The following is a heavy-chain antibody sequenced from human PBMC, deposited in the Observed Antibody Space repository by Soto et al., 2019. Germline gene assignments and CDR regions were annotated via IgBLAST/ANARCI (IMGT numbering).Heavy chain of an antibody. CDR1: GGSISSGGYY. CDR2: IILIGSI. J-gene: IGHJ4*02. V-gene: IGHV4-34*12. Sequence: ASETLSLTCTVSGGSISSGGYYWSWIRQPPGKGMEWIGEIILIGSINYTPSFKIRVTISLDMSKNQFSLKLSSVTAAYTVVYYCASGCGGSCLRGRFDYWGQGTLVTVSS. D-gene: IGHD2-15*01. CDR3: ASGCGGSCLRGRFDY.